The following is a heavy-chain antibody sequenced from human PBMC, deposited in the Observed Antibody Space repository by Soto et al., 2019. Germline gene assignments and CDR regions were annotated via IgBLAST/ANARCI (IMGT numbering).Heavy chain of an antibody. J-gene: IGHJ5*02. CDR3: ARDRVRRYCSSTSCYSSGFDP. Sequence: GGSLRLSCAASGFTFSSYAMHWVRQAPGKGLEWVAVISYDGSNKYYADSVKGRFTISRDNSKNTLYLQMNSLRAEDTAVYYCARDRVRRYCSSTSCYSSGFDPWGQGTLVTVSS. CDR2: ISYDGSNK. D-gene: IGHD2-2*01. CDR1: GFTFSSYA. V-gene: IGHV3-30-3*01.